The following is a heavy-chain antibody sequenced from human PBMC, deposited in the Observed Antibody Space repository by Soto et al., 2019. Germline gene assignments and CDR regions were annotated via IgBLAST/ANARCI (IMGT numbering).Heavy chain of an antibody. CDR2: IFSSGST. CDR1: GDSISSFY. D-gene: IGHD2-2*01. V-gene: IGHV4-59*01. Sequence: QVQLQESGPGLEKPSETLSLTCTVSGDSISSFYWTWIRQPPGKGLEWVGYIFSSGSTNYTPSLKSRVTISVDTSENQFSLKLTSVTAADTAVYYCARVGYCSSTPCWPIGYFEYWGQGTLVTVSS. CDR3: ARVGYCSSTPCWPIGYFEY. J-gene: IGHJ4*02.